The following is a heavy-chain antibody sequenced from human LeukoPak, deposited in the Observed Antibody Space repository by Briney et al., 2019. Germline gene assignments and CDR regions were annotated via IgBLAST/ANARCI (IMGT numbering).Heavy chain of an antibody. D-gene: IGHD2-8*01. J-gene: IGHJ4*02. V-gene: IGHV3-23*01. CDR2: IDYNGANT. CDR3: AKDPDCTSGVCYTFFDY. CDR1: GFTFSSYA. Sequence: GGSLRLSCAASGFTFSSYAISWVRQAPGKGLEWVSTIDYNGANTYYSDSVKGRFTISRDNSRNTLYLQMRSLRAEDAAVYYCAKDPDCTSGVCYTFFDYWGQGTLVTVSS.